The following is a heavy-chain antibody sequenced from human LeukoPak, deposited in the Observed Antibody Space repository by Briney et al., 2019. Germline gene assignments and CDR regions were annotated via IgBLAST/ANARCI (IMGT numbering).Heavy chain of an antibody. CDR1: GFTFSRHG. J-gene: IGHJ4*02. V-gene: IGHV3-30*02. D-gene: IGHD6-13*01. Sequence: GGSLRLSCAASGFTFSRHGMHWVRQAPGKGLEWVAFIRYDGSDKYYADSVKDRFTISRDNSENTLYLQMNSLRPEDTAVYYCARASSWYVYYFDYWGQGTLVTVSS. CDR2: IRYDGSDK. CDR3: ARASSWYVYYFDY.